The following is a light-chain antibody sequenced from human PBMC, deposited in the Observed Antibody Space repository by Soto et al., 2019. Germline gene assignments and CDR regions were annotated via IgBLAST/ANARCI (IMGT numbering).Light chain of an antibody. CDR3: QQYNNWPRAT. Sequence: IGMSQSPSTLSVSPGERSTLFCRASQSISSNLAWYQQKPGQAPRLLMFRTSSRATGFPARFSGSGSGTEFNLTISSLQSEDFGVYYCQQYNNWPRATFGGGTKVDIK. CDR2: RTS. J-gene: IGKJ4*01. V-gene: IGKV3-15*01. CDR1: QSISSN.